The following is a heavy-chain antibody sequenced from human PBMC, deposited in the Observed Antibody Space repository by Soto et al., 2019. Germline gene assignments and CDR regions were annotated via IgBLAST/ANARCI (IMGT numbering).Heavy chain of an antibody. CDR1: EFSFSDYG. D-gene: IGHD1-26*01. CDR3: AKGASYRMFDY. Sequence: PGGSLRLSCAASEFSFSDYGMHWVRQAPGKGLEWVAVISYEGTAKYYADSVKGRFTISRDNSKNTLFLQMNNLRSEDTAVYYCAKGASYRMFDYWGQGTMVTVYS. V-gene: IGHV3-30*18. CDR2: ISYEGTAK. J-gene: IGHJ4*02.